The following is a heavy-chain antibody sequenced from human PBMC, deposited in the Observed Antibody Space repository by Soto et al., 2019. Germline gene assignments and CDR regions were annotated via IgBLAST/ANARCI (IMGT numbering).Heavy chain of an antibody. V-gene: IGHV3-30-3*01. CDR1: GFSFSSYA. CDR3: ARDRFGPVTAPYYYYGMDV. J-gene: IGHJ6*02. D-gene: IGHD2-21*02. Sequence: QVQLVESGGGVVQPGRSLRLSCAASGFSFSSYAMHWVRQAPGKGLEWVAVISYDGSNKYYADSVKGRFTISRDNSKNTLYLQINSLRAEDTAVYYCARDRFGPVTAPYYYYGMDVWGQGTTATVSS. CDR2: ISYDGSNK.